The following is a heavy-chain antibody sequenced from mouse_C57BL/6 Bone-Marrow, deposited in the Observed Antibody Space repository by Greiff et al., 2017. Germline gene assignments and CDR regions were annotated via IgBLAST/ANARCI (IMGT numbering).Heavy chain of an antibody. CDR2: IYPGSGST. V-gene: IGHV1-55*01. Sequence: QVQLQQPGAELVKPGASVKMSCKASGYTFTSYWITWVKQRPGQGLEWIGDIYPGSGSTKYNEKFKSKATLTVDTSSSTAYMQLSSLTSEDSAVYYCAREGYYGSSSAWFAYWGQGTLVTVSA. CDR3: AREGYYGSSSAWFAY. J-gene: IGHJ3*01. D-gene: IGHD1-1*01. CDR1: GYTFTSYW.